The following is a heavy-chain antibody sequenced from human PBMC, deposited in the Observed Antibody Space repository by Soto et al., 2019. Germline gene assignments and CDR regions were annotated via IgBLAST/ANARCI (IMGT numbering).Heavy chain of an antibody. CDR1: GGSISSSSYY. CDR2: IYYSGST. CDR3: AGGIAARRYYYYYYGMDV. J-gene: IGHJ6*02. Sequence: SETLSLTCTVSGGSISSSSYYWGWIRQPPGKGLEWIGSIYYSGSTYYNPSLKSRVTISVDTSKNQFSLKLSSVTAADTAVYYCAGGIAARRYYYYYYGMDVWGQGTTVTVSS. V-gene: IGHV4-39*01. D-gene: IGHD6-6*01.